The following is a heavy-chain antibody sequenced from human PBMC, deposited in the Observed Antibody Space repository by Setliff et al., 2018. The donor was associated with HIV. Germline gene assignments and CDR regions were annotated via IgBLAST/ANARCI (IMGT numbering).Heavy chain of an antibody. CDR3: AKGAGFYGDYTFDH. V-gene: IGHV4-59*11. J-gene: IGHJ4*02. D-gene: IGHD4-17*01. CDR2: IYSTGST. Sequence: SETLSLTCTVSGPSINIHYWSWIRRSPGKAFEWIGYIYSTGSTNYNPSLQSRVTISMVASRNQFSLKVTSVTAADTAVYYRAKGAGFYGDYTFDHWGQGRQVTVSS. CDR1: GPSINIHY.